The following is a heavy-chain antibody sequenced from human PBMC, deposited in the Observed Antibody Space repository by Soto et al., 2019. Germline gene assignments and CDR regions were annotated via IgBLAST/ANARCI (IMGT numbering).Heavy chain of an antibody. CDR2: IYHSGRT. J-gene: IGHJ4*02. CDR1: GGSISRGDYY. CDR3: VRELRYFDRYVDY. D-gene: IGHD3-9*01. Sequence: QVQLQESGPGLVKPTQTLSLTCTVSGGSISRGDYYWSWIRQPPGKGLEWIGYIYHSGRTYYNPSLESRVTISVDTSKNQFSLKLSSVTAAHTAVYYCVRELRYFDRYVDYWGQGILVTVSS. V-gene: IGHV4-30-4*01.